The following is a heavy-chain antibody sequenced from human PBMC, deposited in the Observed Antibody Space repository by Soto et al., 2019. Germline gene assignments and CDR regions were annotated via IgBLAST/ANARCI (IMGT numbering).Heavy chain of an antibody. V-gene: IGHV4-34*01. CDR3: ARGPPLPGEFGGGSYFDY. D-gene: IGHD3-10*01. CDR2: INHSGST. J-gene: IGHJ4*02. Sequence: QVQLQQWGAGLLKPSETLSLTCAVYGGSFSGYYWSWIRQPPGKGLEWIGEINHSGSTNYNPSLESRVTISVDTSKNQFSLKLSSVTAADTAVYYCARGPPLPGEFGGGSYFDYWGQGTLVTVSS. CDR1: GGSFSGYY.